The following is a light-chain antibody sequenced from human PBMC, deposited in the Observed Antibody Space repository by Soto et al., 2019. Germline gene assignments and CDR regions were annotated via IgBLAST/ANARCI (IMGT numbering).Light chain of an antibody. CDR2: HVS. CDR3: SSYTSSSSYV. V-gene: IGLV2-14*01. CDR1: SSDVGGYNY. Sequence: QSVLTQPASVSGSPGQSITISCTGSSSDVGGYNYVSWYQQHPGKAPKLMIYHVSNRPSGISNRFSGSKSGNTASLTISGLQAEGEADYYCSSYTSSSSYVFGTGTKVTVL. J-gene: IGLJ1*01.